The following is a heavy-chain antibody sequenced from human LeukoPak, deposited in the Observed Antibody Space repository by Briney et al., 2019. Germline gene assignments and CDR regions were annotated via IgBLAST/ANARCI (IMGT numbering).Heavy chain of an antibody. V-gene: IGHV3-74*01. CDR3: ARVMSGYYVVLDV. CDR2: IRTDGLET. CDR1: GFAFNNYW. J-gene: IGHJ3*01. Sequence: WGSLRLSCEASGFAFNNYWMHWVRQAPGKGLVWVSRIRTDGLETSYADSVKGRFTVSRDNAKNTLYLQMNSLRAEDTAVYYCARVMSGYYVVLDVWGQGTMVTVSS. D-gene: IGHD3-3*01.